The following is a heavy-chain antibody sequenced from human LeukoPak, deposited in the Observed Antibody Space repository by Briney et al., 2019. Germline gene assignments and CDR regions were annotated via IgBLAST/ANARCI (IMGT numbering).Heavy chain of an antibody. CDR3: ARDTYYYGSGTYAWYLDL. CDR1: GYTFTSYG. J-gene: IGHJ2*01. V-gene: IGHV1-18*01. D-gene: IGHD3-10*01. Sequence: ASVKVSCKASGYTFTSYGISWVRQAPGQGLEWMGWISAYNGNTNYAQKLQGRVTMTTDTSTSTAYMELRSLRSDDTAVYYCARDTYYYGSGTYAWYLDLWGRGNLVTVSS. CDR2: ISAYNGNT.